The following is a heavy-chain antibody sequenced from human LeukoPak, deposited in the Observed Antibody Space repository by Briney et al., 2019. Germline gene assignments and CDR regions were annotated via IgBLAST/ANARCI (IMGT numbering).Heavy chain of an antibody. Sequence: GESLKISCKGSGYSFTSYWIGCVRQMPGKSLEWMGIIFPGDSDTRYSPSFQGQVTISADKSISTAYLQWSSLKASDTAMYYCARGLLWFVELNPDAFDIWGQGTMVTVSS. CDR1: GYSFTSYW. D-gene: IGHD3-10*01. CDR2: IFPGDSDT. J-gene: IGHJ3*02. V-gene: IGHV5-51*01. CDR3: ARGLLWFVELNPDAFDI.